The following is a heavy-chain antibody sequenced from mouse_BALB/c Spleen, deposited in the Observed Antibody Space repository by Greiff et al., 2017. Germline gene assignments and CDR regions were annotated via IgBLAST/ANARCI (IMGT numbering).Heavy chain of an antibody. Sequence: DVMLVESGGGLVKPGGSLKLSCAASGFAFSSYDMPWVRQTPEKRLEWVAYISSGGGSTYYPDTVKGRFTISRDNAKNTLYLQMSSLKSEDTAMYYCARQGYFDYWGQGTTLTVAS. V-gene: IGHV5-12-1*01. CDR1: GFAFSSYD. CDR2: ISSGGGST. J-gene: IGHJ2*01. CDR3: ARQGYFDY.